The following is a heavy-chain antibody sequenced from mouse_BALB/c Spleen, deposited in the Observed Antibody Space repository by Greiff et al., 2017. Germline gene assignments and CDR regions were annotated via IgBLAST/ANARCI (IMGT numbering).Heavy chain of an antibody. J-gene: IGHJ3*01. D-gene: IGHD2-1*01. V-gene: IGHV1S81*02. CDR1: GYTFTSYW. CDR3: APYGNYVTY. CDR2: INPSNGRT. Sequence: VQLQQPGAELVKPGASVKLSCKASGYTFTSYWMHWVNQRPGQGLEWIGEINPSNGRTNYNEKFKSKATLTVDKSSSTAYMQLSSLTSEDSAVYYCAPYGNYVTYWGQGTLVTVSA.